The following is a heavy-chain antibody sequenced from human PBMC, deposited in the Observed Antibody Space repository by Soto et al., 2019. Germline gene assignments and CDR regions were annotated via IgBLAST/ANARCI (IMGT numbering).Heavy chain of an antibody. CDR2: INHRGTA. CDR1: GGSLSDYY. D-gene: IGHD6-19*01. V-gene: IGHV4-34*01. J-gene: IGHJ5*02. Sequence: PSETLSLTCAVYGGSLSDYYWNWLRQPPGKGLEWIGEINHRGTASYNPSLKSRVDISVDTALTQFSLKLRSVTAADTAIYYCAKYQWNPVAFDPWGPGTQVTVS. CDR3: AKYQWNPVAFDP.